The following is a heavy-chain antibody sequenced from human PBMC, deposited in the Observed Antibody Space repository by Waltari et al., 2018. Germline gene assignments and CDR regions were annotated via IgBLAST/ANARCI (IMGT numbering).Heavy chain of an antibody. CDR2: IYHSGST. Sequence: QVQLPESGPGLVKPSETLSLTCAVSGYSISRGYYWGWIRQPPGKGLEWIGSIYHSGSTYYNPSLKSRVTISVDTSKNQFSLKLSSVTAADTAVYYCARMITFGGVIVIGGVGAFDIWGQGTMVTVSS. V-gene: IGHV4-38-2*01. CDR1: GYSISRGYY. J-gene: IGHJ3*02. D-gene: IGHD3-16*02. CDR3: ARMITFGGVIVIGGVGAFDI.